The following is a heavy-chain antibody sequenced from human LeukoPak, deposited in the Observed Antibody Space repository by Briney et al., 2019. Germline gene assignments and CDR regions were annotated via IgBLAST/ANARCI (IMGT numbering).Heavy chain of an antibody. Sequence: GGSLRLSCAASGFTVSSNYMSWVRRAPGKGLEWVSVIYSGGSTYYADSVKGRFTISRDNSKNTLYLQMNSLRAEDTAVYYCARDVSGPFDYWGQGTLVTVSS. V-gene: IGHV3-66*01. CDR1: GFTVSSNY. CDR2: IYSGGST. CDR3: ARDVSGPFDY. J-gene: IGHJ4*02. D-gene: IGHD2-8*01.